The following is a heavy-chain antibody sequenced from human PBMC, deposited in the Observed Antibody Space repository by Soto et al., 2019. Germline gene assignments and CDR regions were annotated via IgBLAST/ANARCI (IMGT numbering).Heavy chain of an antibody. CDR1: GFIFTSYA. Sequence: EVQLLESGGGLEQPGGSLRLSCAASGFIFTSYAMSWVRQAPGKGLEWDSSINVGDAGTNYADSVKGRFTISRDNSKNTLYLQMNFLRADDTAIYYCAKNYQFDCWGQGTLVTVSS. D-gene: IGHD2-2*01. J-gene: IGHJ4*02. V-gene: IGHV3-23*01. CDR3: AKNYQFDC. CDR2: INVGDAGT.